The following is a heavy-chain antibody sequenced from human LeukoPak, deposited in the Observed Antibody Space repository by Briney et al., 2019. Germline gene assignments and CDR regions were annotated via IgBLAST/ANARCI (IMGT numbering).Heavy chain of an antibody. D-gene: IGHD6-6*01. V-gene: IGHV4-59*08. J-gene: IGHJ4*02. Sequence: GSLRLSCAASGFTFSSYSMNWIRQPPGKGLEWIGYIYYSGSTKYNPSLNSRVTISLDTSKNQFSLKLSSVTAADTAVYYCARNRGSSSSGTYSFDYWGQGTLVTVSS. CDR1: GFTFSSYS. CDR2: IYYSGST. CDR3: ARNRGSSSSGTYSFDY.